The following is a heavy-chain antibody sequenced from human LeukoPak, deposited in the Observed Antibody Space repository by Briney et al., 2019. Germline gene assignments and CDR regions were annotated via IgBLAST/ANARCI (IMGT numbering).Heavy chain of an antibody. D-gene: IGHD1-26*01. CDR2: IYSGGST. Sequence: GGSLRLSCGASGFTFGTYWMHWVRQAPGKGLEWVSAIYSGGSTYHADSVKGRFTISRDNFKNTLYLQMNSLRAEDTAVYYCARDVYRGKGAFDIWGQGTMVTVSS. J-gene: IGHJ3*02. V-gene: IGHV3-53*01. CDR3: ARDVYRGKGAFDI. CDR1: GFTFGTYW.